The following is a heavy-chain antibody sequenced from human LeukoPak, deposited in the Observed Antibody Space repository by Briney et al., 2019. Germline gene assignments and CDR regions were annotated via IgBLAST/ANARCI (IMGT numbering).Heavy chain of an antibody. D-gene: IGHD2-2*01. J-gene: IGHJ4*02. Sequence: SETLSLTCAVYGGSFSGYYWSWIRQPPGKGLEWIGSITYSGSTYYNPSLKRRVTISIDTSKNQFSLKLSSVTAADTAVYYCARERREQLLPPYTRSVTYFDYWGQGTLVTVSS. CDR1: GGSFSGYY. V-gene: IGHV4-34*01. CDR2: ITYSGST. CDR3: ARERREQLLPPYTRSVTYFDY.